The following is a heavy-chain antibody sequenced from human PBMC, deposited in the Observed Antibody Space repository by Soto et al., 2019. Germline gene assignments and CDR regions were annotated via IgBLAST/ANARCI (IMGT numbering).Heavy chain of an antibody. V-gene: IGHV3-74*01. CDR3: AARVRSSGWYADFDY. D-gene: IGHD6-19*01. J-gene: IGHJ4*02. CDR2: INSGGSRT. Sequence: EVQLVESGGGLVQPGGSLRLSCAASGFTFSSYWMHWVRQAPGKGLVWVSVINSGGSRTYYADSVKGRFTISRDNSKNTMYLQMNSLRAEDTAVYYCAARVRSSGWYADFDYWGQGTLVTVSS. CDR1: GFTFSSYW.